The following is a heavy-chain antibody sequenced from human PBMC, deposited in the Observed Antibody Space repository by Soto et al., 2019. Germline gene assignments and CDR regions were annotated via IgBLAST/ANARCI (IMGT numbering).Heavy chain of an antibody. J-gene: IGHJ4*02. CDR2: ILSDYNT. CDR1: GFTFSDYT. V-gene: IGHV3-23*03. CDR3: TRRTSGYFGY. Sequence: EVQLLGSGGGLVQPGGSLTLSCAASGFTFSDYTMSWVRQAPGKVLECISVILSDYNTYYADSVRGRFTISRDNSKNTLYLEMNSLRAEDTAVYYCTRRTSGYFGYWGQGALVTVSS. D-gene: IGHD6-19*01.